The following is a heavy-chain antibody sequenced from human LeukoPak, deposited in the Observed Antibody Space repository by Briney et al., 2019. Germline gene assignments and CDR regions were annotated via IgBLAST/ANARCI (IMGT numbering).Heavy chain of an antibody. CDR3: AKARYYYDSSGIDY. Sequence: GGSLRLSCAASGFTFSSYWMSWVRQAPGKGLEWVASIKQDGSEKYYVDSVKGRFTISRDNAKSSLYLQMNSLRAEDTAVYYCAKARYYYDSSGIDYWGQGTLVTVSS. CDR2: IKQDGSEK. J-gene: IGHJ4*02. CDR1: GFTFSSYW. D-gene: IGHD3-22*01. V-gene: IGHV3-7*01.